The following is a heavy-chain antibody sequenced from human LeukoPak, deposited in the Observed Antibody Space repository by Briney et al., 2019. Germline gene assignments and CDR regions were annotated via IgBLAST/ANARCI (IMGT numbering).Heavy chain of an antibody. J-gene: IGHJ4*02. CDR2: ISWNSGSI. CDR1: GFTFDDYA. CDR3: AKAEQWLVPRHFDY. Sequence: PGRSLRLSCAASGFTFDDYAMYWVRQVPGKGLEWVSGISWNSGSIGYADSVKGRFTISRDNVKNFLYLQMNSLRAEDTAVYYCAKAEQWLVPRHFDYWGQGTLVTVSS. V-gene: IGHV3-9*01. D-gene: IGHD6-19*01.